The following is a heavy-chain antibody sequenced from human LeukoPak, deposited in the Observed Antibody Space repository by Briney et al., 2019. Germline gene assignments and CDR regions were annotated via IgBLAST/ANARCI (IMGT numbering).Heavy chain of an antibody. CDR1: GYSISTGYY. J-gene: IGHJ5*02. D-gene: IGHD3-22*01. V-gene: IGHV4-38-2*02. CDR2: FYHGGST. Sequence: SETLSLTCTVSGYSISTGYYWDWIRQPPGKGLEWIGTFYHGGSTYYNPSLKSRVTISVDTSKNQFSLNLTSVTAADTAVYYCARGGDSSGYEGRFDPWGQGTLVTVSS. CDR3: ARGGDSSGYEGRFDP.